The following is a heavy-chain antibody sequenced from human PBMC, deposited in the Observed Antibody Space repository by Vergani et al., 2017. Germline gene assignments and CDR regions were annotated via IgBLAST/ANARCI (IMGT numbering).Heavy chain of an antibody. CDR3: ARAYCSSTSCYTGEYFQH. D-gene: IGHD2-2*02. J-gene: IGHJ1*01. CDR2: INHSGST. Sequence: QVQLQQWGAGLLKPSETLSLTCAVYGGSFSGYYWSWIRQPPGKGLEWIGEINHSGSTNYNPSLKSRVTISVDTSKNQFSLKLSSVTAADTAVYYCARAYCSSTSCYTGEYFQHWGQGTLVTVSS. CDR1: GGSFSGYY. V-gene: IGHV4-34*01.